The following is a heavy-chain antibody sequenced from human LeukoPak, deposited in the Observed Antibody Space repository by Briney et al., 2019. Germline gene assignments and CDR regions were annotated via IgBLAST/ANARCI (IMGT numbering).Heavy chain of an antibody. CDR3: ARQYDSYFYYYLVL. Sequence: SETLSLTCAVSGYPINYAYYWVWIRQPPGKGLEWIGSLYHPDSTYYNPSLKSRVTMSVDTSTNQFSLKLSFVTAADTAVYYCARQYDSYFYYYLVLGGTGTTDTVSS. CDR1: GYPINYAYY. V-gene: IGHV4-38-2*01. D-gene: IGHD2-2*01. J-gene: IGHJ6*03. CDR2: LYHPDST.